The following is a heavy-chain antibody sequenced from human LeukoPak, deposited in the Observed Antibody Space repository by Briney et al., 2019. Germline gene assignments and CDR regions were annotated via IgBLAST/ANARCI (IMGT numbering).Heavy chain of an antibody. CDR3: AKGEGSGSYYYYYYGMDV. Sequence: PGGSLRLSCVTSGFTFSNYAMTWVRQAPGKGLEWVSGVHGSGDTTYYADSVKGRFTISRDNSRNTLYLQMNSLRAEDTAVYYCAKGEGSGSYYYYYYGMDVWGQGTTVTVSS. CDR2: VHGSGDTT. J-gene: IGHJ6*02. CDR1: GFTFSNYA. V-gene: IGHV3-23*01. D-gene: IGHD3-10*01.